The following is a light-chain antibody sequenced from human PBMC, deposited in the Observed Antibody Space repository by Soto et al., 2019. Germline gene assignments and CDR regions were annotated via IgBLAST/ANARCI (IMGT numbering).Light chain of an antibody. J-gene: IGLJ2*01. V-gene: IGLV1-40*01. CDR3: QSYDNSLRGSL. Sequence: QSVLTQPPSVSGAPGQTVTISCTGSSSNIGAGYEAHWYQQLPGTAPKLLIYANNKRPSGVPDRFSGSTSGTSASLAITGLQAEDEADYYCQSYDNSLRGSLFGGGTKVTVL. CDR1: SSNIGAGYE. CDR2: ANN.